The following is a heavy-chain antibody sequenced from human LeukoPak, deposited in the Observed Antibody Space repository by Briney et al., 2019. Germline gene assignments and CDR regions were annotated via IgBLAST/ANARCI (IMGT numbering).Heavy chain of an antibody. Sequence: SLKVSCEASGYMFDVFFMHWVRQGPRQGLEWMGRIDPNDGETVYAQEFQGRVTMTRDTSIATAYMELTSLTFDDSAVYYCVTSGGLPSNTLSVWGQGTKVTASS. J-gene: IGHJ3*01. CDR1: GYMFDVFF. D-gene: IGHD2-15*01. CDR3: VTSGGLPSNTLSV. CDR2: IDPNDGET. V-gene: IGHV1-2*06.